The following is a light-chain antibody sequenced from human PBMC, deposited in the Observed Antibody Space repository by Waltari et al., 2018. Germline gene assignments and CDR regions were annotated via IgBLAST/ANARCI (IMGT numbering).Light chain of an antibody. J-gene: IGKJ4*01. V-gene: IGKV3-11*01. CDR1: QSVSNF. Sequence: IVLPQSPATLALSPGDRATLSCRASQSVSNFLAWYQQKPGQAPRLLIYHASKRATDIPDRFSGRGSGTDFTRTISSLEPGDSAVYYCQQRANWPPLTCGGGTRVEI. CDR3: QQRANWPPLT. CDR2: HAS.